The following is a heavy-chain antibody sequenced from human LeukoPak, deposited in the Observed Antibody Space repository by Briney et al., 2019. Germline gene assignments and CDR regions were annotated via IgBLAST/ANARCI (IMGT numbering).Heavy chain of an antibody. J-gene: IGHJ4*02. V-gene: IGHV1-69*13. Sequence: RASVKVSCKASGGTFNSYAISWVRQAPGQGLEWMGGIIPIFGTANYAQKFQGRVTITADESTSTAYMELSSLRSEDTAVYYCARNLRAYYYDSSGSFDYWGQGTLVTVSS. CDR2: IIPIFGTA. CDR1: GGTFNSYA. D-gene: IGHD3-22*01. CDR3: ARNLRAYYYDSSGSFDY.